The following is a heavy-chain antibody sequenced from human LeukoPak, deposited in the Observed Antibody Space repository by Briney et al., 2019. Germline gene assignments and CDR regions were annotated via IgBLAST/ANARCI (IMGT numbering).Heavy chain of an antibody. CDR2: IYYSGST. CDR1: GGSISNYY. D-gene: IGHD3-22*01. Sequence: SETLSLTCTVSGGSISNYYWSWIRQPPGKGLEWIGYIYYSGSTNYNPSLKSRVTISVDTSKNQFSLKLSSVTAADTAVYYCARGAQWLDYWGRGTLVTVSS. CDR3: ARGAQWLDY. V-gene: IGHV4-59*08. J-gene: IGHJ4*02.